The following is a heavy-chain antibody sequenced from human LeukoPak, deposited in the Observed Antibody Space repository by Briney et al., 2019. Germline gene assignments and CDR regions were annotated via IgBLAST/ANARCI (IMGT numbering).Heavy chain of an antibody. Sequence: GGSLRLSCAASGWMHCVRQAPGKGLVWVSGINHDGTGTYYADSVKCRFTISRDNAKNTVYLQMNSLSAEDTAVYYCASVFDSWGQGCLVTVSS. CDR2: INHDGTGT. CDR1: GW. V-gene: IGHV3-74*01. J-gene: IGHJ4*02. CDR3: ASVFDS.